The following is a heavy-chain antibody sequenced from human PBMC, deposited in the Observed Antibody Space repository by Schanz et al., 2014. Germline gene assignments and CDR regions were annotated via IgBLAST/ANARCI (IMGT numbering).Heavy chain of an antibody. D-gene: IGHD2-8*01. V-gene: IGHV3-23*01. CDR3: TRDVRLYRRGNWFDP. J-gene: IGHJ5*02. CDR1: GFTFTNYA. Sequence: DVQLLDSGGGLVQPGGSLRLSCAASGFTFTNYAMSWVRQAPGKGLEWVSLISDSGDTAYYADSVKGRFTISRDNSKNLLYLQMNSLRAEDTAVYYCTRDVRLYRRGNWFDPWGQGILVTVSS. CDR2: ISDSGDTA.